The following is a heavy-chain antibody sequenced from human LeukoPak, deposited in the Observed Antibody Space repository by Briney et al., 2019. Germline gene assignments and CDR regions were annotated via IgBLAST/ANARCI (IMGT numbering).Heavy chain of an antibody. J-gene: IGHJ5*02. D-gene: IGHD2-15*01. CDR1: GYSISSGYY. Sequence: NPSETLSLTCAVSGYSISSGYYWGWIRPPPGKGLEWIGIIYNTGSTYYNPSLKSGVTISGDTNKNKFSLKMSSVTAADTAVYYCACCSGGTCYGGWFDPWGQGTLVTVSS. V-gene: IGHV4-38-2*01. CDR3: ACCSGGTCYGGWFDP. CDR2: IYNTGST.